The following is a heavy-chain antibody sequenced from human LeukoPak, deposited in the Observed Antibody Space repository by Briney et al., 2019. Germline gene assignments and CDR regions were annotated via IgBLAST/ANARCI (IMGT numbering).Heavy chain of an antibody. J-gene: IGHJ4*02. CDR3: TSLVRGRPY. V-gene: IGHV1-2*04. CDR1: GYTFTGYY. D-gene: IGHD3-10*01. CDR2: INPNSGGT. Sequence: ASVKVSCKASGYTFTGYYMHWVRQAPGQGLEWMGWINPNSGGTNYAQKFQGWVTMTRDTSISTAYMELSRLTSEDTAIYYCTSLVRGRPYWGQGTLVPVSS.